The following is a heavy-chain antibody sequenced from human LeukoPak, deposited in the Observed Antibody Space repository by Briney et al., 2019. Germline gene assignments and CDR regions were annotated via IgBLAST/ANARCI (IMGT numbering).Heavy chain of an antibody. CDR2: ISGSGGST. Sequence: PGGSLRFSCAASGFTFSSYAMSWVRQAPGKGLEWVSAISGSGGSTYYADSVKGRFTISRDNSKNTLYLQMNSLRAEDTAVYYCAGCTATVTTTSHYFDYWGQGTLVTVSS. V-gene: IGHV3-23*01. CDR3: AGCTATVTTTSHYFDY. J-gene: IGHJ4*02. CDR1: GFTFSSYA. D-gene: IGHD4-17*01.